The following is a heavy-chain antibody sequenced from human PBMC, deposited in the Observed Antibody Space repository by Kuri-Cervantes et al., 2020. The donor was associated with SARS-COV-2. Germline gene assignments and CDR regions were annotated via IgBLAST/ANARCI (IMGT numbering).Heavy chain of an antibody. CDR1: GFTFSSYS. V-gene: IGHV3-21*01. CDR2: ISSSSSYI. CDR3: ARAEERWLQLNYYYYYMDV. D-gene: IGHD5-24*01. Sequence: GESLKISCAASGFTFSSYSMNWVRQAPGKGLEWVSSISSSSSYIYYADSVKGRFTISRDNAKNSLYLQMNSLRAEDTAVYYCARAEERWLQLNYYYYYMDVWDKGTTVTVSS. J-gene: IGHJ6*03.